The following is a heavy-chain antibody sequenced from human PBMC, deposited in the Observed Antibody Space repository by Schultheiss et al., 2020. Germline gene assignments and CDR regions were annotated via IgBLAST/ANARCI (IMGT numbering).Heavy chain of an antibody. CDR1: GESFSSGYY. CDR3: ASIIRGVIIGRNWFDP. Sequence: SQTLSLTCAVYGESFSSGYYWNWIRQPPGKGLEWIGEINHSGSGIYNPSLKSRVTISVDTSKNQFSLKLSSVTAADTAVYYCASIIRGVIIGRNWFDPWGQGTLVNVYS. J-gene: IGHJ5*02. CDR2: INHSGSG. D-gene: IGHD3-10*01. V-gene: IGHV4-34*01.